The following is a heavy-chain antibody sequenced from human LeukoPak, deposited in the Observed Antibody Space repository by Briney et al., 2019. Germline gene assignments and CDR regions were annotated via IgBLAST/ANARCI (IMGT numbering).Heavy chain of an antibody. CDR3: ARGSSGDYYDSSGSPTGFDP. CDR2: INHSGST. J-gene: IGHJ5*02. Sequence: PSETLSLTCTVSGGSISSGDYYWSWIRQPPGKGLEWIGEINHSGSTNYNPSLKSRVTISVDTSKNQFSLKLSSVTAADTAVYYCARGSSGDYYDSSGSPTGFDPWGQGTLVTVSS. V-gene: IGHV4-30-4*01. D-gene: IGHD3-22*01. CDR1: GGSISSGDYY.